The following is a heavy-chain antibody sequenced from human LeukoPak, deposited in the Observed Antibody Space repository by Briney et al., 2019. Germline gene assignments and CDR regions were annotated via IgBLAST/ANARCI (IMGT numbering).Heavy chain of an antibody. CDR2: ISYDGSNK. D-gene: IGHD6-19*01. J-gene: IGHJ5*02. V-gene: IGHV3-30*04. CDR1: GFTFSSYA. Sequence: GGSLRLSCAASGFTFSSYAMHWVRQAPGKGLEWVAVISYDGSNKYYADSVKGRFTISRDNSKNTLYLQMNSLRAEDTAVYYCERDSRVAVAGTSWFDPWGQGTLVTVSS. CDR3: ERDSRVAVAGTSWFDP.